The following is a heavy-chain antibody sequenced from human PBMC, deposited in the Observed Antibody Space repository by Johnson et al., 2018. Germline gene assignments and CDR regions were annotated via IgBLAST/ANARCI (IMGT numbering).Heavy chain of an antibody. CDR1: GGSISGYY. V-gene: IGHV4-59*01. Sequence: QVQLQESGPGLVKTSETLSLTCTVSGGSISGYYWSWIRQPPGKGLEWIGYIYDTGSSDYNPSLKSRVTISEDTSKNQLSLRLSSVTAADTAMYYCSRDPRQGKWLVNALAMWGQGTLVTVSS. D-gene: IGHD3-22*01. CDR2: IYDTGSS. J-gene: IGHJ3*02. CDR3: SRDPRQGKWLVNALAM.